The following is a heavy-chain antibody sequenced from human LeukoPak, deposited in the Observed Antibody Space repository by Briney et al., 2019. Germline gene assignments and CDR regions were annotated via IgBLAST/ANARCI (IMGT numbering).Heavy chain of an antibody. D-gene: IGHD2-2*01. CDR1: GFTFNTYA. CDR3: AKLSVVVPAAIIEYYFDY. CDR2: ISGSGGGT. V-gene: IGHV3-23*01. Sequence: QSGGSLRLSCAASGFTFNTYAMSWVRQAPGKGLEWVSAISGSGGGTYYADSVKGRFTISRDTSKNTVYLQMKSLRAEDTAVYYCAKLSVVVPAAIIEYYFDYWGQGTLVTVSS. J-gene: IGHJ4*02.